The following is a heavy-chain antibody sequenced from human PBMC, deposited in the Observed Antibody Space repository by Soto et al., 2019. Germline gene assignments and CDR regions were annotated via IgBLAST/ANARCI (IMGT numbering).Heavy chain of an antibody. V-gene: IGHV1-18*01. CDR3: GRGGLAVSVTYDY. Sequence: VQLVPSGAEVKESGASVKVSCKASGYTFINYGVAWERRAPGQGPEWMGWISGSNGDTKYAQNLQNRVSLTTDTSTNTAYMERRSLRPDDTAIYFCGRGGLAVSVTYDYLGQGTLVSVSS. D-gene: IGHD6-19*01. J-gene: IGHJ4*02. CDR2: ISGSNGDT. CDR1: GYTFINYG.